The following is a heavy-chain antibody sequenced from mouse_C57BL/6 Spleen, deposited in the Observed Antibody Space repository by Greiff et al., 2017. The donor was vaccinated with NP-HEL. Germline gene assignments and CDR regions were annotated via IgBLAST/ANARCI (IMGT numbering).Heavy chain of an antibody. Sequence: QVQLQQSGAELVKPGASVKISCKASGYAFSSYWMNWVKQRPGKGLEWIGQIYPGAGDTNYNGKFKGKATLTADKSSSTAYMQLSSLTSEASAVYFCAREGYYGSSLFDYWGQGTTLTVSS. D-gene: IGHD1-1*01. CDR3: AREGYYGSSLFDY. J-gene: IGHJ2*01. CDR1: GYAFSSYW. CDR2: IYPGAGDT. V-gene: IGHV1-80*01.